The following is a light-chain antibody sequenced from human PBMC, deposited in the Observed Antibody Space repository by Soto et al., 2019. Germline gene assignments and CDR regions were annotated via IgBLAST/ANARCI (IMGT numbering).Light chain of an antibody. CDR2: DVS. J-gene: IGLJ1*01. Sequence: QSVLTQPASVSGAPGQSLTISCTGNSSDVGGYNYVYWYQQHPGKAPKLMIYDVSNRPSGVSDRFSGSKSGNTASLTIFGLQAEDEADYYCSSYTSSSTLLYVFGTGTKVTVL. CDR3: SSYTSSSTLLYV. CDR1: SSDVGGYNY. V-gene: IGLV2-14*01.